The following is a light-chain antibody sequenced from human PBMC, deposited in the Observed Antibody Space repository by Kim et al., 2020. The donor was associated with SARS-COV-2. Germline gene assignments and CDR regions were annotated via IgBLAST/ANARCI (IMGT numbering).Light chain of an antibody. CDR1: PSISSW. V-gene: IGKV1-5*01. J-gene: IGKJ1*01. CDR2: DAS. Sequence: AADGDRVTITGRASPSISSWLAWYQQKPGKAPKLLIDDASSLESGDPSRFSGSGSGSEFTLTISSLQPDAFATDYCQQYNSYSPTFGQGTKVDIK. CDR3: QQYNSYSPT.